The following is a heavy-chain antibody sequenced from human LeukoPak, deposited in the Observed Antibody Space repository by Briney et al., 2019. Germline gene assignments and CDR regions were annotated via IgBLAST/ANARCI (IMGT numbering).Heavy chain of an antibody. CDR2: INTDGSTT. CDR3: AKESGYDVDLEY. Sequence: GGSLRLSCAGSGFTFSTYWMHWVHQAPGGGLVWVSGINTDGSTTSYADSVKGRFSISRDNAKNTVYLQMSSLRAEDTAVYYCAKESGYDVDLEYWGQGALVTVSS. CDR1: GFTFSTYW. J-gene: IGHJ4*02. D-gene: IGHD5-12*01. V-gene: IGHV3-74*01.